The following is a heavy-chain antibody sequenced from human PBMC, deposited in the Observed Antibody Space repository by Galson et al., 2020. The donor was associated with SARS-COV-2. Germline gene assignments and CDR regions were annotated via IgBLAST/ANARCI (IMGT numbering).Heavy chain of an antibody. D-gene: IGHD4-17*01. CDR3: ARDGGYGDYVGDYYYYDGMDV. Sequence: ASVKVSCKASGYTFTGYFMHWVRQAPGQGLEWMGWINPNSGGTNYAQKFQGRVTMTRDTSISTAYMELSRLRSDDTAVYYCARDGGYGDYVGDYYYYDGMDVWGQGATVTVSS. J-gene: IGHJ6*02. CDR2: INPNSGGT. V-gene: IGHV1-2*02. CDR1: GYTFTGYF.